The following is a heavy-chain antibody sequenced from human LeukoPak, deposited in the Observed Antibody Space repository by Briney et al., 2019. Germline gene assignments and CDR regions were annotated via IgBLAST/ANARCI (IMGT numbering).Heavy chain of an antibody. V-gene: IGHV4-59*01. J-gene: IGHJ4*02. CDR1: GDSISGYY. CDR3: ARKFGIFDY. CDR2: IYYSGST. D-gene: IGHD3-10*01. Sequence: SETLSLTCTVSGDSISGYYWSWIRQPPGKGLEWIGYIYYSGSTNYSPSLKSRVTMSIDTSKNQFSLKLSSVTAADTAVYYCARKFGIFDYWGQGTQVTVSS.